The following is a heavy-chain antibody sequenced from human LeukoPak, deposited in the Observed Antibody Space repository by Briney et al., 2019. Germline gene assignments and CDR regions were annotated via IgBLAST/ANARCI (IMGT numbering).Heavy chain of an antibody. Sequence: PSQTLSLTCTVSGGSISSGGYYWSWIRQPPGKGLEWIGYIYHSGSTYYNPSLKSRVTISVDTSKNQFSLKLSSVTAADTAVYYCARTSGSQLDFDYWGQGTLVTVSS. D-gene: IGHD1-26*01. CDR1: GGSISSGGYY. J-gene: IGHJ4*02. CDR2: IYHSGST. CDR3: ARTSGSQLDFDY. V-gene: IGHV4-30-2*02.